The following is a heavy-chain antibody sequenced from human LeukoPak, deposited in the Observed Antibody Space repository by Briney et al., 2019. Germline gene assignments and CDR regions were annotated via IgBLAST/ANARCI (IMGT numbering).Heavy chain of an antibody. J-gene: IGHJ4*02. CDR3: ARQGSGRDTMVRGVITDKYYFDY. CDR2: IYYSGGT. CDR1: GGSISGSSYY. Sequence: SETLSLTCTVSGGSISGSSYYWGWIRQPPGKGLEWIGSIYYSGGTYYNPSLKSRVTISVDTSKNQFSLKLSSVTAADTAVYYCARQGSGRDTMVRGVITDKYYFDYWGQGTLVTVSS. D-gene: IGHD3-10*01. V-gene: IGHV4-39*01.